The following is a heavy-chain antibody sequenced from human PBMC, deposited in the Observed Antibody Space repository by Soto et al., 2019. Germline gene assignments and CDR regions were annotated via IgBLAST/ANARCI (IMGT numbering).Heavy chain of an antibody. V-gene: IGHV3-23*01. CDR2: ISDSGDIT. Sequence: ELKLLEIGGGLVQPGGSLRLSCAASEFTFSTYAMTWVRQAPGRGLQWVATISDSGDITYYADSVKGRFTISRDNSRNTLYLQMNSLRVDDTALYYCTKDAEAYDFAFDKWGQGTMVTVTS. CDR1: EFTFSTYA. CDR3: TKDAEAYDFAFDK. J-gene: IGHJ3*02. D-gene: IGHD3-3*01.